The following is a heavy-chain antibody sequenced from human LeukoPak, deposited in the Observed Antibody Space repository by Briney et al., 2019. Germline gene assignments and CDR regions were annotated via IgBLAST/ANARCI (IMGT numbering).Heavy chain of an antibody. CDR1: GFTLSGHS. D-gene: IGHD3-16*01. V-gene: IGHV3-23*01. CDR3: ARVGDWSNYFGMDA. CDR2: IFGNGVKA. J-gene: IGHJ6*02. Sequence: QSGGSLRLSCAATGFTLSGHSMTWVRQTPGKGLEWVSVIFGNGVKAYYADSLKGRFTISRDNSKSTLYLQMNSLRADDTAVYYCARVGDWSNYFGMDAWGQGTTVSVSS.